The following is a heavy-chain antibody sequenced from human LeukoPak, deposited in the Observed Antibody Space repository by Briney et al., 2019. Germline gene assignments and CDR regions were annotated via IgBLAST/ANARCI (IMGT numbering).Heavy chain of an antibody. CDR3: ARGPIAAAGDY. V-gene: IGHV1-2*04. CDR1: GYTFTDYY. CDR2: INLYSGGA. Sequence: VASVKVSCKASGYTFTDYYMHWVRQAPGQGLEWMGCINLYSGGAHYTQKFQDWLSMTRDTSINTAYMELSSLRSDDTAVYYCARGPIAAAGDYWGQGTLVTVSS. J-gene: IGHJ4*02. D-gene: IGHD6-13*01.